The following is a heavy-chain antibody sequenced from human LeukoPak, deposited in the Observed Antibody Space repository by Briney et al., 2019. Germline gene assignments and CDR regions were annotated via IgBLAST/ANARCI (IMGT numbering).Heavy chain of an antibody. CDR2: IYTSGST. D-gene: IGHD3-9*01. CDR3: ARDHNQLTGYGMDV. CDR1: GGSISSYY. V-gene: IGHV4-4*07. J-gene: IGHJ6*02. Sequence: SETLSLTCTVSGGSISSYYWSWIRQPAGKGLEWIGRIYTSGSTNYNPSLKSRVTMSVDTSKSQFSLKLSSVTAADTAVYYCARDHNQLTGYGMDVWGQGTTVTVSS.